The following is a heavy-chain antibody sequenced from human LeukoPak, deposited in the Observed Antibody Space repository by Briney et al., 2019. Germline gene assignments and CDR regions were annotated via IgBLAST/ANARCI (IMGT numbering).Heavy chain of an antibody. CDR2: IWYDGSNK. Sequence: PGGSLRLSCAASGFTFSSYAMHWVRQAPGKGLEWVAVIWYDGSNKYYADSVKGRFTISRDNSKNTLYLQMNSLRAEDTAVYYCARGAGGSSSWSYYYYYYMDVWGKGTTVTVSS. V-gene: IGHV3-33*08. CDR3: ARGAGGSSSWSYYYYYYMDV. CDR1: GFTFSSYA. D-gene: IGHD6-6*01. J-gene: IGHJ6*03.